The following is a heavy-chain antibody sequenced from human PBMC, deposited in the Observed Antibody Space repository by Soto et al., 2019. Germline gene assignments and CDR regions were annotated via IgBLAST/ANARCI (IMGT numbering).Heavy chain of an antibody. CDR3: LLVTYSGMDV. Sequence: PSETLSLTCALSGSSFTAYYWTWIRQPPGEGLEWIGEINNRGNTNYNPSLKSRVTISLDTSKTQFSLKVKSVTAADTAVYYCLLVTYSGMDVWGRGTTVTVSS. CDR2: INNRGNT. CDR1: GSSFTAYY. J-gene: IGHJ6*02. D-gene: IGHD5-18*01. V-gene: IGHV4-34*01.